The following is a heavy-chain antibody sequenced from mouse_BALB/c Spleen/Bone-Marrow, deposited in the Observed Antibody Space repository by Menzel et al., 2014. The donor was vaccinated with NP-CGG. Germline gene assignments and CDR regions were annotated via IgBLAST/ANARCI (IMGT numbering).Heavy chain of an antibody. D-gene: IGHD2-4*01. Sequence: EVKLMESGGGLVKSGGSLKLSCAASGFTFNNYGMSRVRQTPEKRLEWVATISGGGSYTFYPDSVKGRFTISRDNAKNDLYLQLSSLRSEDTALYYCARHAYYDQTEVSFVYWGQGTLVTVSA. CDR1: GFTFNNYG. V-gene: IGHV5-9-2*01. CDR2: ISGGGSYT. J-gene: IGHJ3*01. CDR3: ARHAYYDQTEVSFVY.